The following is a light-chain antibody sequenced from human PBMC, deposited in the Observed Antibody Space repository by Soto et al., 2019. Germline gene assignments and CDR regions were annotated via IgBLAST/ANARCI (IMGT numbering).Light chain of an antibody. CDR2: GAS. J-gene: IGKJ1*01. CDR3: QQFGRSPPSWT. CDR1: QSVSSNS. Sequence: ESVLTQSPGTLSLSPGERATLSCRASQSVSSNSLAWYQQKPGQAPRLLIYGASSRATGTPDRFSGSGSGTDFTLTISRLEPEDFAVYYCQQFGRSPPSWTFGQGTKVEI. V-gene: IGKV3-20*01.